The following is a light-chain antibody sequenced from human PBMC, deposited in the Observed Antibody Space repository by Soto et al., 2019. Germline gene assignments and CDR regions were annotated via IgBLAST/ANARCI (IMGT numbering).Light chain of an antibody. Sequence: QSALTQPASVSGSPGQSITISCTGTSSDVGAYNYVSWYQQYPGKAPKLMIYEVKNRPSGVSNRFSGSRSGSTASLTISGLQAEDEADYYCSSYTTSSTGAYVFGTGTKLTVL. CDR1: SSDVGAYNY. CDR3: SSYTTSSTGAYV. V-gene: IGLV2-14*01. J-gene: IGLJ1*01. CDR2: EVK.